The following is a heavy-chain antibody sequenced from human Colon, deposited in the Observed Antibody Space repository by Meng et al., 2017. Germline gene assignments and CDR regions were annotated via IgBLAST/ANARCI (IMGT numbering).Heavy chain of an antibody. V-gene: IGHV4-61*08. CDR1: GASVRSPDHQ. CDR2: ARIDYANT. Sequence: QLQLQGSGPGLVRPSTTLSLSCAVPGASVRSPDHQGGWVRQPPGKGLEWIGYARIDYANTNYNPSLKSRVNVSLDTSKNQFSLNVRSVTAADTAVYYCARDYWGSLDFWGQGILVTVSS. D-gene: IGHD3-16*01. CDR3: ARDYWGSLDF. J-gene: IGHJ4*02.